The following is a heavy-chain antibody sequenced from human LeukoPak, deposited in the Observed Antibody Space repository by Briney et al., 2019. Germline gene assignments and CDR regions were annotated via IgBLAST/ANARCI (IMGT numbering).Heavy chain of an antibody. CDR3: ARRNRGVIYDAFDI. CDR2: IYYSGST. D-gene: IGHD3-10*01. V-gene: IGHV4-59*08. Sequence: SETLSLTCTVSGGSISSYYWSWIRQPPGKGLEWIGYIYYSGSTNYNPSLKSRVTISVDTSKNQFSLKLSSVTAADTAVYYCARRNRGVIYDAFDIRGQGTMVTVSS. CDR1: GGSISSYY. J-gene: IGHJ3*02.